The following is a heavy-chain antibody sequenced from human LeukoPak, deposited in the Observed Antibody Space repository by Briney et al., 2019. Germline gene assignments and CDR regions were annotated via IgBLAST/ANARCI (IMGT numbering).Heavy chain of an antibody. J-gene: IGHJ4*02. CDR2: ISSSGNST. D-gene: IGHD2-21*02. CDR1: GFTFSKYA. V-gene: IGHV3-64D*06. CDR3: SSRRILLTAIPDY. Sequence: GGSLRLSCSASGFTFSKYAIHWVRQAPGKGLEYVSAISSSGNSTYYADSVKGRFTISRDNSENTVSLQMSSLRAEDTAVYYCSSRRILLTAIPDYWGQGTLVTVSS.